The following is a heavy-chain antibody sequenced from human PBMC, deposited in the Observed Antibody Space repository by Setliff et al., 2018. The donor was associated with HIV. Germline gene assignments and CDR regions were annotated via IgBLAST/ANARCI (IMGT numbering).Heavy chain of an antibody. D-gene: IGHD3-10*01. J-gene: IGHJ4*02. CDR2: INWNGVTT. CDR1: GFTVGNYG. V-gene: IGHV3-20*04. CDR3: ATDLLWFGERGFDD. Sequence: PGGALRLSCAASGFTVGNYGMSWVRQSPGKGLEWVSTINWNGVTTYYADSVKGRFTISRDNAQNSLYLQINSLRVEDTAVYYCATDLLWFGERGFDDWGQGTLVTVSS.